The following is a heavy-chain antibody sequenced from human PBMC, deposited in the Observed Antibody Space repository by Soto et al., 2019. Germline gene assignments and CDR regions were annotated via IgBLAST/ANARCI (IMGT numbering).Heavy chain of an antibody. J-gene: IGHJ5*02. CDR2: VDPEDGET. CDR3: AKDSSSWYNSTPPPWFDP. CDR1: GYTFTDYY. V-gene: IGHV1-69-2*01. Sequence: EVQLVQSGAEVKKPGATVKISCKVSGYTFTDYYMHWVQQAPGKGLEWMGLVDPEDGETIYAEKFRGRVTITADTSTDTAYMELSSLRSEDTAVYYCAKDSSSWYNSTPPPWFDPWGQGTLVTVSS. D-gene: IGHD6-13*01.